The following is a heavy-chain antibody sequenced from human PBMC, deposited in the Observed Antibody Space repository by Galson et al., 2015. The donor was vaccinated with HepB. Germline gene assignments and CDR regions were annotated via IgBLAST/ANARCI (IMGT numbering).Heavy chain of an antibody. CDR1: GFTSGFTFSNAW. CDR2: IRSKANSYAT. J-gene: IGHJ4*02. Sequence: SLRLSCAASGFTSGFTFSNAWMSWVRQAPGKGLEWIGRIRSKANSYATAYAASVTGRFTISRDDSKNTAYLQMNSLKTEDTAVYYCTRHLSDYWGQGTLVTVSS. CDR3: TRHLSDY. V-gene: IGHV3-73*01.